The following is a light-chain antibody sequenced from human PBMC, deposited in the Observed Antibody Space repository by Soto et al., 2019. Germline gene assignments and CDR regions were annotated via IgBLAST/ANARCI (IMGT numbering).Light chain of an antibody. Sequence: QAVVTQEPSLTVSPGGTVTLTCGSSTGAVTSGHYPYWFQQKPGQAPRTLIYDTSNKHSWTPARFSGSLLGGKAALTLSGAQPEDEADYYCLLSYSGARLLFGGGTKLTVL. CDR1: TGAVTSGHY. CDR3: LLSYSGARLL. V-gene: IGLV7-46*01. J-gene: IGLJ2*01. CDR2: DTS.